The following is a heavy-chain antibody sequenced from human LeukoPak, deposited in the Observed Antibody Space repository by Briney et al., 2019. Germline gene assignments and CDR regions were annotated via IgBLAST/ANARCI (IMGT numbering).Heavy chain of an antibody. J-gene: IGHJ6*02. Sequence: GGSLRLSCAASGFTFSSYAMSWVRQAPGKGLEWVSAISDSGGSTYYADSVKGRFTISRDNSKNTLYLQMNSLRAEDTAVYYCAKGSSGWYGGYYYGMDVWGQGTTVTVSS. V-gene: IGHV3-23*01. CDR1: GFTFSSYA. D-gene: IGHD6-19*01. CDR2: ISDSGGST. CDR3: AKGSSGWYGGYYYGMDV.